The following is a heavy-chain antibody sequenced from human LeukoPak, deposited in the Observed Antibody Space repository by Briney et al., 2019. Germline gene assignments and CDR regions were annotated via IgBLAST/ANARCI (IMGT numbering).Heavy chain of an antibody. V-gene: IGHV3-23*01. CDR1: GFTFSNYA. CDR2: ISGSGGNS. Sequence: GGSLSLSCAASGFTFSNYAMSWVRQAPGKGLEWVSSISGSGGNSYYADSVKGRFTISRDNSKNTLHLQMNSLRAEDTAIYYCAKDWTGTKPFDLWGRGTLVTVSA. CDR3: AKDWTGTKPFDL. J-gene: IGHJ2*01. D-gene: IGHD3/OR15-3a*01.